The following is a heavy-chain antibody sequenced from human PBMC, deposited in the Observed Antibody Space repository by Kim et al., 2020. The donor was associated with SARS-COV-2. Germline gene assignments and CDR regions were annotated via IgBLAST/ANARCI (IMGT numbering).Heavy chain of an antibody. V-gene: IGHV5-51*01. Sequence: GESLKISCKGSGYSFDTYWIGWVRQMPGKGLEWMGIIYPGDSDTRYSPSFQGQVVMSADKSINTAYLQWNSLKASDTAMYYCARRDFRLTTAANFDSWGQGTLVTVSS. CDR2: IYPGDSDT. J-gene: IGHJ4*02. CDR1: GYSFDTYW. D-gene: IGHD4-4*01. CDR3: ARRDFRLTTAANFDS.